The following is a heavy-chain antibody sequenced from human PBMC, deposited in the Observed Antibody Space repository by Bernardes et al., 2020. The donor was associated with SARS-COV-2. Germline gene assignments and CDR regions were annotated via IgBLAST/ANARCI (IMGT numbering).Heavy chain of an antibody. Sequence: VGSLILSCAASGFSFSDSAMHWVRQASGKGLEWVGRIRSKDKSYATTYGASVKGRFTISRDDLKNTAYLQMNSLKTEDTAVYYCTRRGYTLNGGVDYWGQGNLVTVSS. J-gene: IGHJ4*02. D-gene: IGHD3-16*01. CDR2: IRSKDKSYAT. V-gene: IGHV3-73*01. CDR3: TRRGYTLNGGVDY. CDR1: GFSFSDSA.